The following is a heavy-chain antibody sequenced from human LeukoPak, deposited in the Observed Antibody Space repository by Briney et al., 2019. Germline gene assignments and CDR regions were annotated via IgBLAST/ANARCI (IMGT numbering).Heavy chain of an antibody. CDR1: GDSMSSRNYY. J-gene: IGHJ4*02. CDR2: FYYTGSA. V-gene: IGHV4-39*01. Sequence: SETLSLTCTVSGDSMSSRNYYWAWIRQPPGKGLEWTGSFYYTGSAYYNPSLKSRVTISIDMSKNQFSLKLSAVTAADTAVYYCASPEGFTSKLDYWGQGTLVTASS. D-gene: IGHD2-15*01. CDR3: ASPEGFTSKLDY.